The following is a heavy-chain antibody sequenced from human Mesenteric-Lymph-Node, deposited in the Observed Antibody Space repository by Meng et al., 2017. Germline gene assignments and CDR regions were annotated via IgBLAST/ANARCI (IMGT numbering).Heavy chain of an antibody. Sequence: QVPVQQWGAGLLKPSETLSLTCAVYGGSFSGYYWSWIRQPPGKGLEWIGEINHSGSTNYNPSLKSRVTISVDTSKNQFSLRLRSVTAADTAVYYCASYGPCFGNNCPLSSFDHWGQGTLVTVSS. J-gene: IGHJ4*02. D-gene: IGHD1-20*01. V-gene: IGHV4-34*01. CDR1: GGSFSGYY. CDR2: INHSGST. CDR3: ASYGPCFGNNCPLSSFDH.